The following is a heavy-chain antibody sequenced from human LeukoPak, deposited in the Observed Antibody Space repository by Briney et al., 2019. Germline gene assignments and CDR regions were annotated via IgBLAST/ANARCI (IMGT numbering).Heavy chain of an antibody. CDR1: GFAFSASD. J-gene: IGHJ4*02. CDR2: ISGDGRTI. V-gene: IGHV3-64D*09. Sequence: GGSLRLSCSASGFAFSASDMHWVRQAPGKGLEYLSAISGDGRTIYYADSVRGRFTISRDNAKNTLYLQMSSLRVEDTALYYCVKIARDWGQGTPVTVSS. CDR3: VKIARD.